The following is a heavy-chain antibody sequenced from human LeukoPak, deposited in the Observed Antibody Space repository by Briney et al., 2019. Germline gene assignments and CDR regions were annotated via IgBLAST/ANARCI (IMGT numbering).Heavy chain of an antibody. J-gene: IGHJ2*01. V-gene: IGHV4-59*01. CDR3: ARGPRGRPSYWYFDL. CDR2: IYYSGRT. D-gene: IGHD1-26*01. Sequence: SETLSLTCTVSGGSISSYYWSWIRQPPGKGLEWIGYIYYSGRTNYNPSLKSRVTISVDTSKNQFSLKLSSVTAADTAVYYCARGPRGRPSYWYFDLWGRGTLVTVSS. CDR1: GGSISSYY.